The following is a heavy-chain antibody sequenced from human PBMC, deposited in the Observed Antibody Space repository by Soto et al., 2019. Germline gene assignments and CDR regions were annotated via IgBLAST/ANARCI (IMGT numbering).Heavy chain of an antibody. V-gene: IGHV3-15*07. CDR1: GLTISNAW. CDR3: TTGSVEGV. J-gene: IGHJ6*02. Sequence: EVQLVESGGRFIYPGGSLRLSCAASGLTISNAWMNWVRQAPGKGLEWVGRIKTNTEGGTTDYAAAVKGRFTVSRDDSKNTLYLQMNSLKTEDTAVYYCTTGSVEGVWGQGTTVTVSS. CDR2: IKTNTEGGTT. D-gene: IGHD2-15*01.